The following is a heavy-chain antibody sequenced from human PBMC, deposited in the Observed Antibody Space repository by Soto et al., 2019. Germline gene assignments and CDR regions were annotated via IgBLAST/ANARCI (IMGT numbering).Heavy chain of an antibody. Sequence: GASVKVSCKASGYTFTSYGISWVRQAPGQGLEWMGWMNPNSGNTGYAQKFQGRVTMTRNTSISTAYMELSSLRSEDTAVYYCARRRVVTSFIRYYYGMDVWGQGTTVTVSS. CDR1: GYTFTSYG. CDR3: ARRRVVTSFIRYYYGMDV. CDR2: MNPNSGNT. J-gene: IGHJ6*02. V-gene: IGHV1-8*02. D-gene: IGHD2-15*01.